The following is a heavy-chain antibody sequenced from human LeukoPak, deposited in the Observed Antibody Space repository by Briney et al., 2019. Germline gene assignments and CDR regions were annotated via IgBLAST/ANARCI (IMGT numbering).Heavy chain of an antibody. CDR1: GFTFSSYA. J-gene: IGHJ4*02. Sequence: PGGSLRLSCAASGFTFSSYAMSWVRQAPGKGLVWVSRIKTDGSSTSYADSVKGRFTISRDNAKNTLYLQMNSLRAEDTAVYYCTTLYSGAMDYWGQGTLVTVSS. CDR2: IKTDGSST. V-gene: IGHV3-74*01. CDR3: TTLYSGAMDY. D-gene: IGHD1-26*01.